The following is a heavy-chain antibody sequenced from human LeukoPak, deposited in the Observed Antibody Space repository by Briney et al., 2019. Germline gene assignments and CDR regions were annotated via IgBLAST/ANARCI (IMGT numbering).Heavy chain of an antibody. CDR3: ARVFTLYGSGSYDY. J-gene: IGHJ4*02. CDR1: GFTFDTYW. CDR2: IKQDGSLQ. D-gene: IGHD3-10*01. Sequence: PGGSLRLSCAASGFTFDTYWMTWVRQAPGKGLEWVANIKQDGSLQYYVDSAKGRFTISRDNAKNSLYLEMNSLRAEDTAVYYCARVFTLYGSGSYDYWGQGTLVTVSS. V-gene: IGHV3-7*01.